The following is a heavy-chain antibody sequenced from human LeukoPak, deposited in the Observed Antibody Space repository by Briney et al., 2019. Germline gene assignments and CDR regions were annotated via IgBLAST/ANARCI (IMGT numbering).Heavy chain of an antibody. D-gene: IGHD5-18*01. CDR1: GYTFTGYY. CDR2: INPNSGGT. J-gene: IGHJ5*02. CDR3: ARDPRADTAMVTGWFDP. Sequence: ASVKVSCKASGYTFTGYYMHWVRQAPGQGLERMGWINPNSGGTNYAQKFQGRVTMTRDTSISTAYMELSRLRSDDTAVYYCARDPRADTAMVTGWFDPWGQGTLVTVSS. V-gene: IGHV1-2*02.